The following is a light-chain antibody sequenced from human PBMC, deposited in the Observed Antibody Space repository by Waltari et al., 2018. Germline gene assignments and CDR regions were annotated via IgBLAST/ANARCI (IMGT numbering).Light chain of an antibody. CDR3: QQSYSTPRT. CDR2: AAS. J-gene: IGKJ2*01. V-gene: IGKV1-39*01. Sequence: DIQMTQSPSSLSASVGARVTITCRASQSISSYLNWYQQKPGKAPKLLIYAASSLQSGVPSRFSGSGSGTDFTLTISSLQPEDFATYYCQQSYSTPRTFGQGTKLEIK. CDR1: QSISSY.